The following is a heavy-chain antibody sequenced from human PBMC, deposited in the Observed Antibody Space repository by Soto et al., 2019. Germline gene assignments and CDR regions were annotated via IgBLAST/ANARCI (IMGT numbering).Heavy chain of an antibody. CDR3: AAPIAAAGYDAFDI. CDR1: GFTFSSYA. J-gene: IGHJ3*02. D-gene: IGHD6-13*01. Sequence: GSLRLSCAASGFTFSSYAMSWVRQAPGKGLEWASAISGSGGSTYYADSVKGRFTISRDNSKNTLYLQMNSLRAEDTVVYYCAAPIAAAGYDAFDIWGQGTMVTVSS. V-gene: IGHV3-23*01. CDR2: ISGSGGST.